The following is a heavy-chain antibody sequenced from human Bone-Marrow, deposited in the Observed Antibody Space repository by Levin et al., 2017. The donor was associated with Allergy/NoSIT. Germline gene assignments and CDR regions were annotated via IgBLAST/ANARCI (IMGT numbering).Heavy chain of an antibody. J-gene: IGHJ3*02. CDR3: ARDVLVAAAGSDAFDI. CDR1: GFTFSSYA. CDR2: ISYDGSNK. V-gene: IGHV3-30*04. D-gene: IGHD6-13*01. Sequence: GESLKISCAASGFTFSSYAMHWVRQAPGKGLEWVAVISYDGSNKYYADSVKGRFTISRDNSKNTLYLQMNSLRAEDTAVYYCARDVLVAAAGSDAFDIWGQGTMVTVSS.